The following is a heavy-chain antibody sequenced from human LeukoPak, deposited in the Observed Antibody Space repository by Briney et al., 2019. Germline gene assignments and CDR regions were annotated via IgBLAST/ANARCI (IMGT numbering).Heavy chain of an antibody. CDR2: INPSVGST. CDR1: GYTFTTYY. V-gene: IGHV1-46*01. Sequence: ASVKVSCKASGYTFTTYYMHWVRQAPGQGPEWMGRINPSVGSTSYAQKFQGRVTMTRDTSTSTAYMDLSSLRSEDTAVYYCALDFWSGQHDAFDIWGQGAMVTVSS. J-gene: IGHJ3*02. CDR3: ALDFWSGQHDAFDI. D-gene: IGHD3-3*01.